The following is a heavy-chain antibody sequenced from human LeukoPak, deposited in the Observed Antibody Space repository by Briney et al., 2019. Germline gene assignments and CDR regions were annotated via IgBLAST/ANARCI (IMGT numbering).Heavy chain of an antibody. CDR3: ARGGYCTNGVCYPIDY. D-gene: IGHD2-8*01. V-gene: IGHV4-59*01. CDR2: IYYSGST. Sequence: SETLSLTCTVSGGSISSYYWSWIRQPPGKGLEWIGYIYYSGSTNYNPSLKSRVTISVDTSKNRFSLKLSSVTAADTAVYYCARGGYCTNGVCYPIDYWGQGTLVTVSS. CDR1: GGSISSYY. J-gene: IGHJ4*02.